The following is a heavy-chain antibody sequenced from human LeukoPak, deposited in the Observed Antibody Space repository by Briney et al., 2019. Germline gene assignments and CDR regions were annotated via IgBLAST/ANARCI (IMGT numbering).Heavy chain of an antibody. CDR1: GFSVSSNY. CDR3: ASSYYDWFIDH. CDR2: IYIGGST. Sequence: GGSLRLSCAASGFSVSSNYMNWVREAPGKGLEWVSVIYIGGSTFYADSVKGRFTISRDNSKNTLNLQMTRLRAEDTAIYYCASSYYDWFIDHWGQGALVTVSS. J-gene: IGHJ4*02. D-gene: IGHD3-9*01. V-gene: IGHV3-53*01.